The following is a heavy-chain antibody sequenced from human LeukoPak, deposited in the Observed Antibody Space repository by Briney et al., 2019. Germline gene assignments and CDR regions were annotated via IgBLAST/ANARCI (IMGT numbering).Heavy chain of an antibody. V-gene: IGHV3-23*01. D-gene: IGHD3-10*01. J-gene: IGHJ4*02. CDR3: AKYGSGSYYYFDY. Sequence: PGGSLRLSCAASGFTFSSYSMNWVRQAPGKGLEWVSAISGSGGSTYYADSVKGRFTISRDNSKNTLYLQMNSLRAEDTAVYYCAKYGSGSYYYFDYWGQGTLVTVSS. CDR2: ISGSGGST. CDR1: GFTFSSYS.